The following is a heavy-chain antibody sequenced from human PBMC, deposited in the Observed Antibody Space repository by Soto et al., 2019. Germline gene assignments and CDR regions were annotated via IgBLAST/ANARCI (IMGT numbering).Heavy chain of an antibody. CDR1: GFTFSSYT. CDR2: ISSSGGST. D-gene: IGHD7-27*01. V-gene: IGHV3-23*01. J-gene: IGHJ4*02. CDR3: AKGWGDY. Sequence: EVQLLESGGGLVQPGGSLRLSCAASGFTFSSYTMSWVLQGPGKGLEWVSGISSSGGSTVYADSVKGRCTISSDNFKNTLYLQMNSLRAEDTAVYYCAKGWGDYWGQGTPVTVSS.